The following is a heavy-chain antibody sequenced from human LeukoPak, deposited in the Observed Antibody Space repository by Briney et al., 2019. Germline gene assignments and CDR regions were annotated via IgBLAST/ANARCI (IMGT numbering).Heavy chain of an antibody. J-gene: IGHJ4*02. D-gene: IGHD5-18*01. CDR2: ISGSGGST. CDR1: GVTFSSYA. Sequence: GGSLRLSCAASGVTFSSYAMSWVRQAPGKGLEWVSAISGSGGSTYYADSVKGRFTISRDNSKNTLYLQMNSLRPEDTAVYYCVYVDTVTATGDYWGQGTLVTVSS. V-gene: IGHV3-23*01. CDR3: VYVDTVTATGDY.